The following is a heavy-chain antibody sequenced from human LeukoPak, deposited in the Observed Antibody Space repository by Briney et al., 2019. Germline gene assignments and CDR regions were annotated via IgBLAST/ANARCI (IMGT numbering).Heavy chain of an antibody. D-gene: IGHD6-13*01. CDR1: GGTFSSYA. V-gene: IGHV1-69*13. CDR3: ARCPAWYEDYYYGMDV. CDR2: IIPIFGTA. Sequence: SVTVSCKASGGTFSSYAISWVRQAPGQGLEWMGGIIPIFGTANYAQKFQGRVTVTADESTSTAYMELSSLRSEDTAVYYCARCPAWYEDYYYGMDVWGQGTTVTVSS. J-gene: IGHJ6*02.